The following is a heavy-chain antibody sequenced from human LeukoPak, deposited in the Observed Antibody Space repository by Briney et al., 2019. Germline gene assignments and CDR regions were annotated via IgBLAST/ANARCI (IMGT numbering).Heavy chain of an antibody. CDR3: ARDSPVVAYRY. V-gene: IGHV3-7*01. Sequence: PGGSLRLSCAASGFTFSSYWMSWVRQAPGKGLEWVANIKQDGSEKYYVDSVKGRFTISRGNAKNSLYLQMNSLRAEDTAVYYCARDSPVVAYRYWGQGTLVTVSS. CDR1: GFTFSSYW. D-gene: IGHD3-16*01. CDR2: IKQDGSEK. J-gene: IGHJ4*02.